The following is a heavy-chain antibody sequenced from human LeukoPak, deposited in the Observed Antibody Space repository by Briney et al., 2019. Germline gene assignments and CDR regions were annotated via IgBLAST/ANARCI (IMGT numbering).Heavy chain of an antibody. Sequence: SETLSLTCTVSGGSISSGSYYWSWIRQPAGKGLEWIGRIYTSGSTNYNPSLKSRVTISVDTSKNQFSLKLSSVTAADTAVYYCARLMGATTDYWGQGTLVTVSS. CDR2: IYTSGST. J-gene: IGHJ4*02. CDR3: ARLMGATTDY. D-gene: IGHD1-26*01. CDR1: GGSISSGSYY. V-gene: IGHV4-61*02.